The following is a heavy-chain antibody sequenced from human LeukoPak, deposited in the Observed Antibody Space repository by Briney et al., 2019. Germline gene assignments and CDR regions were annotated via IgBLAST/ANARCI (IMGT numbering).Heavy chain of an antibody. D-gene: IGHD6-13*01. CDR1: GGSFSGYY. Sequence: ETLSLTCAVYGGSFSGYYWSWIRQPPGKGLEWVSAISGSGGSTYYSDSVKGRFTISRDNSKNTLYLQMNSLRAEDTAVYYCAKGFSSSQTRGPFDIWGQGTMVTVSS. V-gene: IGHV3-23*01. J-gene: IGHJ3*02. CDR2: ISGSGGST. CDR3: AKGFSSSQTRGPFDI.